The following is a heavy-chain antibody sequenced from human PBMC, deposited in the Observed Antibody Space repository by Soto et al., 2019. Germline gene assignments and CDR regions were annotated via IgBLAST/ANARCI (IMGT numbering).Heavy chain of an antibody. CDR3: AKDPSANWSGYYIEGNWFDP. J-gene: IGHJ5*02. Sequence: GGSLRLSCAASGFTFSSYAMSWVRQAPGKGLEWVSAISGSGGSTYYADSVKGRFTISRDNSKNTLYLQMNSLRAEDTAVYYCAKDPSANWSGYYIEGNWFDPWGQGTLVTVSS. CDR1: GFTFSSYA. CDR2: ISGSGGST. V-gene: IGHV3-23*01. D-gene: IGHD3-3*01.